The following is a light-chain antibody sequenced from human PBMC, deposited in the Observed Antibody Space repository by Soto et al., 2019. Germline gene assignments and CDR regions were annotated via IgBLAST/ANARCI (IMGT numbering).Light chain of an antibody. J-gene: IGLJ3*02. CDR2: EVS. CDR3: NSYTSSSARV. CDR1: SSDVGGYIY. V-gene: IGLV2-14*01. Sequence: QSALTQPASVSGSPGQSITISCTGTSSDVGGYIYVSWYQQHPGKAPKVIIYEVSNRPSGVSNRFSGSKSGNTASLTISGLQAEDEADYYCNSYTSSSARVFGGGTKVTVL.